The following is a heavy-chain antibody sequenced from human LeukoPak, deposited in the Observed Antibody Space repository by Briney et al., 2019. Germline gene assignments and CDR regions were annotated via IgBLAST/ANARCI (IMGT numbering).Heavy chain of an antibody. CDR3: ARARRIYDILTGYYTHPYFDY. V-gene: IGHV4-34*01. J-gene: IGHJ4*02. D-gene: IGHD3-9*01. Sequence: SETLSLTCAVYGGSFSGYYWSWIRQPPGKGLEWIGEINHSGSTNYNPSLKSRVTISVDTSKNQFSLKLCSVTAADTAVYYCARARRIYDILTGYYTHPYFDYWGQGTLVTVSS. CDR2: INHSGST. CDR1: GGSFSGYY.